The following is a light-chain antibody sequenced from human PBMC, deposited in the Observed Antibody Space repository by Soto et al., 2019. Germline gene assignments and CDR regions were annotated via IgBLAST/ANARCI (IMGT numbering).Light chain of an antibody. CDR2: DAS. Sequence: EIVMTQSPGTLSLSPGERATLSCRASQSVGSSYLAWYLQKPGQAPRLLIYDASNRATGIPARFSGSGSGTDFTLTISSLEPEDFAVYYCQQRSNWPSITFGQGTRLEIK. CDR1: QSVGSSY. CDR3: QQRSNWPSIT. J-gene: IGKJ5*01. V-gene: IGKV3D-20*02.